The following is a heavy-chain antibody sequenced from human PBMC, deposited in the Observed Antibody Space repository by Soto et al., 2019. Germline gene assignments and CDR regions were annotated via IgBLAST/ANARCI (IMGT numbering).Heavy chain of an antibody. J-gene: IGHJ6*02. CDR1: GFTFSSYA. CDR3: ARDIVLVPAPEDRYYYGMDV. D-gene: IGHD2-2*01. CDR2: ISYDVSNK. Sequence: GGSLRLSCAASGFTFSSYAMHWVRQAPGKGLEWVAVISYDVSNKYYAYSVKGRFTISRDNSKNTLFLQMNSLRAEDTAVYYCARDIVLVPAPEDRYYYGMDVWGQGTTVTVSS. V-gene: IGHV3-30-3*01.